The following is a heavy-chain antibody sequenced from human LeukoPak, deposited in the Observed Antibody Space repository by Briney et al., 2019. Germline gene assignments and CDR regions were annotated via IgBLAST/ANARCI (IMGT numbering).Heavy chain of an antibody. J-gene: IGHJ3*02. CDR2: MNPNSGNT. CDR1: GYTFTGYY. V-gene: IGHV1-8*03. CDR3: ARTYYDILTGYGDAFDI. Sequence: ASVKVSCKASGYTFTGYYMHWVRQATGQGLEWMGWMNPNSGNTGYAQKFQGRVTITRNTSISTAYMELSSLRSEDTAVYYCARTYYDILTGYGDAFDIWGQGTMVTVSS. D-gene: IGHD3-9*01.